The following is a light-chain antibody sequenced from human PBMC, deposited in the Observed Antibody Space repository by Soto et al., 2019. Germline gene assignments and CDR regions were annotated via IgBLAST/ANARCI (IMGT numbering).Light chain of an antibody. V-gene: IGKV3D-20*01. Sequence: EILLTQSPVTLSLSPGERATLSCGARQSVSNRYLAWYQQKPGLAPRLLIFDASSRAAGIPERFSGSGSGTDFTLTIDTLEPEDFAVYYCQQYGSLPYTFGQGTKLEIK. CDR1: QSVSNRY. CDR3: QQYGSLPYT. J-gene: IGKJ2*01. CDR2: DAS.